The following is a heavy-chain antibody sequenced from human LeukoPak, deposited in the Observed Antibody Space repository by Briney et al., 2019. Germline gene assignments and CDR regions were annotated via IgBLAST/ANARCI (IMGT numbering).Heavy chain of an antibody. Sequence: GRSLRLSCAASGFTFSSYAMSWVRQAPGKGLEWVSAISGSGGSTYYADSVKGRFTISRDNSKNTLYLQMNSLRAEDTAVYYCAKDKSSYGDYANYFDYWGQGTLVTVSS. CDR1: GFTFSSYA. CDR2: ISGSGGST. V-gene: IGHV3-23*01. D-gene: IGHD4-17*01. CDR3: AKDKSSYGDYANYFDY. J-gene: IGHJ4*02.